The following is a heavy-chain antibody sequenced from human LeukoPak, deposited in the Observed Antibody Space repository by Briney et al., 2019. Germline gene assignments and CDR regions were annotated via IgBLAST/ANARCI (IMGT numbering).Heavy chain of an antibody. V-gene: IGHV3-64D*09. CDR1: EFTFSRCA. J-gene: IGHJ5*02. CDR2: ISSNGGST. CDR3: VGVRWFGGANWFDP. D-gene: IGHD3-10*01. Sequence: PGGSLRLSCSASEFTFSRCAMHWVRQAPGKGLEYVSAISSNGGSTYYADSVKGRFTISRDNSKNTVYLQMSSLRAEDTAVYFCVGVRWFGGANWFDPWGQGTLVTVSS.